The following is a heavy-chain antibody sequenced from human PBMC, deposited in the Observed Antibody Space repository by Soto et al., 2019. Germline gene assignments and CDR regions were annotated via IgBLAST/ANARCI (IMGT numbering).Heavy chain of an antibody. CDR2: ISWNSGSI. V-gene: IGHV3-9*01. Sequence: GGSLRLSCAASGFTFDDYAMHWVRQAPGKGLEWVSGISWNSGSIGYADSVKGRFTISRDNAKNSLYLQMNSLRAEDTALYYCAKEFSRSGYESFDYWGQGTLVTVSS. CDR3: AKEFSRSGYESFDY. J-gene: IGHJ4*02. D-gene: IGHD5-12*01. CDR1: GFTFDDYA.